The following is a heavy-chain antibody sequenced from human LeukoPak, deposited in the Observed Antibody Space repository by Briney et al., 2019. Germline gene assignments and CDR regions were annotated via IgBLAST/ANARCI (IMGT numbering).Heavy chain of an antibody. Sequence: SGTLSLTCAVSGAPISSNNWWSWVRPAPGKGLEWIGEMYHTGTINYNPSLKSRVTMSIDKSKNHFSLKVSSVTVADTAVYYCARDGGIAAPGTRGMDVWGQGTTVTVSS. J-gene: IGHJ6*02. CDR1: GAPISSNNW. CDR2: MYHTGTI. D-gene: IGHD6-13*01. V-gene: IGHV4-4*02. CDR3: ARDGGIAAPGTRGMDV.